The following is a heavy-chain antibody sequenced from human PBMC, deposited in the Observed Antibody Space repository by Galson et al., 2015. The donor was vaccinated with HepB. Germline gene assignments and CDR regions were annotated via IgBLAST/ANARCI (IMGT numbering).Heavy chain of an antibody. CDR3: AKPIAAAGEPREEYYFDY. V-gene: IGHV3-23*01. CDR1: GFTFSSYA. J-gene: IGHJ4*02. D-gene: IGHD6-13*01. CDR2: ISGSGGST. Sequence: SLRLSCAASGFTFSSYAMSWVRQAPGKGLEWVSAISGSGGSTYYADSVKDLFTISRDNSKNTLYLQMNSLSAEDTAVYYCAKPIAAAGEPREEYYFDYWGQGTLVTVSS.